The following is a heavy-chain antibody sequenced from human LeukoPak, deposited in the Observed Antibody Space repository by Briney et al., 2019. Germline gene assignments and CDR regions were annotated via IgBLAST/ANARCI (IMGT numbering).Heavy chain of an antibody. D-gene: IGHD3-22*01. CDR2: IIPIFGTA. J-gene: IGHJ4*02. CDR1: GYTFTGYY. CDR3: ARGDYDSSGHPDY. V-gene: IGHV1-69*13. Sequence: ASVKVSCKASGYTFTGYYMHWVRQAPGQGLEWMGGIIPIFGTANYAQKFQGRVTITADESTSTAYMELSSLRSEDTAVYYCARGDYDSSGHPDYWGQGTLVTVSS.